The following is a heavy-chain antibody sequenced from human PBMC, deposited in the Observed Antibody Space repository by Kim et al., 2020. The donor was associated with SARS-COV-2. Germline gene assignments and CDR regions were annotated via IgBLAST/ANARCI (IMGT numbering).Heavy chain of an antibody. CDR3: ARLGEYDILTGIDY. Sequence: GGSLRLSCAASGFTFSTYSMNWVRQAPGKGLEWVSYISGSSGTIYYADSVKGRFTISRDNAKNSLYLQMNSLRAEDTAVYYCARLGEYDILTGIDYWGQG. V-gene: IGHV3-48*04. CDR1: GFTFSTYS. J-gene: IGHJ4*02. CDR2: ISGSSGTI. D-gene: IGHD3-9*01.